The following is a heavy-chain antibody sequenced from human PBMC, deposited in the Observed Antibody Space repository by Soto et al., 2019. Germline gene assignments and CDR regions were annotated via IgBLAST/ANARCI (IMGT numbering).Heavy chain of an antibody. D-gene: IGHD3-16*02. CDR3: AKDRPGYDYIWGSYRSGY. V-gene: IGHV3-23*01. CDR1: GFTFSSYA. J-gene: IGHJ4*02. CDR2: ISGSGGST. Sequence: GGSLRLSCAASGFTFSSYAMSWVRQAPGKGLEWVSAISGSGGSTYYADSVKGRFTISRDNSKNTLYLQMNSLRAEDTAVYYCAKDRPGYDYIWGSYRSGYWGQGTLVTVSS.